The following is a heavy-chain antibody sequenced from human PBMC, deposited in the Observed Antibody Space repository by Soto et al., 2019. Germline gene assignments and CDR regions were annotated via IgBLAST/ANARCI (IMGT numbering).Heavy chain of an antibody. Sequence: SETLSLTCTVSGGSINTFYWSWVRQPTGKGLEWIGRIFSSGSTSFNPSLESRVAMSVDTSKNHFSLNLSSVTAADMAVYYCAREGSYSAYNFAHGIQLWSFDFWGQGALVTVSS. D-gene: IGHD5-12*01. CDR1: GGSINTFY. CDR3: AREGSYSAYNFAHGIQLWSFDF. CDR2: IFSSGST. J-gene: IGHJ4*02. V-gene: IGHV4-4*07.